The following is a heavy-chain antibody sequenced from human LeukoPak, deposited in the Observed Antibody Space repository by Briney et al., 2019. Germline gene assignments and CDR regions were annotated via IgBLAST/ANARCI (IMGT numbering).Heavy chain of an antibody. CDR3: ARNTWIQLWLPRYYYYMDV. J-gene: IGHJ6*03. V-gene: IGHV4-30-2*02. D-gene: IGHD5-18*01. CDR2: IYHSGST. CDR1: GGTISSGGYY. Sequence: PSETLSLTCTVSGGTISSGGYYWSWIRQPPGKGLEWIGYIYHSGSTYYNPSLKSRVTISVDTSKNQFSLKLSSVTAADTAVYYCARNTWIQLWLPRYYYYMDVWGKGTTVTVSS.